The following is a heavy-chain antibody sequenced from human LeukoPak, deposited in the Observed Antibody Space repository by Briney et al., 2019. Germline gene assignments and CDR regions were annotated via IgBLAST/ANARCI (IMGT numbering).Heavy chain of an antibody. J-gene: IGHJ4*02. CDR1: GFTFSSYA. Sequence: PGGSLRLSCAASGFTFSSYATSWVRQAPGKGLEWVSAISGSGGSTYYADSVKGRFTISRDNSKNTLYLQMNSLRAEDTAVYYCAKCLQGYSGSYYPDYWGQGTLVTVSS. D-gene: IGHD1-26*01. CDR2: ISGSGGST. CDR3: AKCLQGYSGSYYPDY. V-gene: IGHV3-23*01.